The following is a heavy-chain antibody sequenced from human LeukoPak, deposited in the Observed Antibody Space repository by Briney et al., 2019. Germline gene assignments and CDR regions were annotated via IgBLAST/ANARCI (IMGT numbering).Heavy chain of an antibody. V-gene: IGHV3-9*01. J-gene: IGHJ4*02. CDR3: AKDANIAVAGTYFDY. CDR2: ISWNSGSI. D-gene: IGHD6-19*01. CDR1: GFTFDDYA. Sequence: GGSLRLSCAASGFTFDDYAMHWVRHAPGKGLEWVSGISWNSGSIGYADSVKGRFTISRDNAKNSLYLQMNSLRAEDTALYYCAKDANIAVAGTYFDYWGQGTLVTVSS.